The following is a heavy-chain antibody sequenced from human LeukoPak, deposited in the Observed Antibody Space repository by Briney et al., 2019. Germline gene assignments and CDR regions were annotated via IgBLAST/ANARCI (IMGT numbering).Heavy chain of an antibody. V-gene: IGHV3-48*03. D-gene: IGHD3-22*01. Sequence: GGSLRLSCAASGFTFSSYEMNWVRQAPGKGLEWVSYISSSGSTIYYADSVKGRFTISRDNAKNSLYLQMNSLRAEDTAVYYCAKDLRITMIVVAPEGFDYWGQGTLVTVSS. CDR2: ISSSGSTI. J-gene: IGHJ4*02. CDR3: AKDLRITMIVVAPEGFDY. CDR1: GFTFSSYE.